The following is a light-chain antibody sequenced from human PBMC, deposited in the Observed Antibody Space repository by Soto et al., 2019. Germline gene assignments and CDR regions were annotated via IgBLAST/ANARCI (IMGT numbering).Light chain of an antibody. CDR2: EGS. J-gene: IGLJ3*02. V-gene: IGLV2-23*01. Sequence: QSVLTQPASVSGSPGQSITISCTGTNSDVGTYELVSWYQQHPGRAPKLMIYEGSKRPSGVSNRFAGYKSGDTASLTISGLQAEDEAKYYCCSYAASSALWVFGGGTKLTVL. CDR3: CSYAASSALWV. CDR1: NSDVGTYEL.